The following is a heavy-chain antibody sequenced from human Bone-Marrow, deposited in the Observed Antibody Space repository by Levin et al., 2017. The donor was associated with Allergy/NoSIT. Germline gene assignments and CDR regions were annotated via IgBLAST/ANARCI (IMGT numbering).Heavy chain of an antibody. CDR2: IYYSGST. CDR1: GGSISSSY. V-gene: IGHV4-59*01. CDR3: AREDCSSTSCHQWFDP. J-gene: IGHJ5*02. Sequence: SQTLSLTCTVSGGSISSSYWSWIRQPPGKGLEWIGYIYYSGSTNYNPSLKSRVTISVDTSKNQFSLKLSSVTAADTAVYYCAREDCSSTSCHQWFDPWGQGTLVTVSS. D-gene: IGHD2-2*01.